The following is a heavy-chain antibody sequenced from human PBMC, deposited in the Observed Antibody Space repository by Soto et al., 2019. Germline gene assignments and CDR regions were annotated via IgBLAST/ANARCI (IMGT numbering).Heavy chain of an antibody. CDR3: AREHYGDYSKYYFDY. CDR2: IYSGGST. V-gene: IGHV3-66*01. CDR1: GFTVSSNY. J-gene: IGHJ4*02. Sequence: GGSLRLSCAASGFTVSSNYMSWVRQAPGKGLEWVSVIYSGGSTYYADSVKGRFTISRDNSKNTLYLQMNSLRAGDTAVYYCAREHYGDYSKYYFDYWGQGTLVTVSS. D-gene: IGHD4-17*01.